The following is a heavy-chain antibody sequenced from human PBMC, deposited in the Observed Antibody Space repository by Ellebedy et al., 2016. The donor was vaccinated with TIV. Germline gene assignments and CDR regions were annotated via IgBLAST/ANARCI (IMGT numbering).Heavy chain of an antibody. J-gene: IGHJ4*02. D-gene: IGHD3-16*01. CDR3: ARDDKWGFDH. CDR1: GFTFSSYA. Sequence: GESLKISCTVSGFTFSSYAIHWVRQAPGKGLEWVAAISYDLTNEYYADSVKGRFTIFRDNAKNSLSLQLYNLRDEDKAVYYCARDDKWGFDHWGQGALVTVSS. CDR2: ISYDLTNE. V-gene: IGHV3-30-3*01.